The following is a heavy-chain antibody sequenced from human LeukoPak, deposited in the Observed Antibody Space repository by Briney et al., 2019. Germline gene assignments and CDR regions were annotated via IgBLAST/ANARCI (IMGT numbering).Heavy chain of an antibody. D-gene: IGHD3-3*01. J-gene: IGHJ4*02. Sequence: GGSLRLSCAASGFTFSSYGTHWVRQAPGKGLEWVAFIRYDGSNKYYADSVKGRFTISRDNSKNTLYLQMNSLRAEDTAVYYCAKDHPRYYDFWSGDYWGQGTLVTVSS. V-gene: IGHV3-30*02. CDR1: GFTFSSYG. CDR2: IRYDGSNK. CDR3: AKDHPRYYDFWSGDY.